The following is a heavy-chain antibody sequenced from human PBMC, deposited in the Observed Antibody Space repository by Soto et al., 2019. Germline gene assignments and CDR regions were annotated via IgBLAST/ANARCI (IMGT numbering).Heavy chain of an antibody. V-gene: IGHV4-59*08. CDR1: GGSISSYY. Sequence: QVQLQESGPGLLKPSETLSLTCAVSGGSISSYYWSWIRQPPGKGLEWIGYIYYSGNTHYNPSLKCRITVSVDTSQHQFSLKLTSVPAADPALYYGARHGGNCSGGRCYGHFYYCLDVWGKGTTVTVSS. D-gene: IGHD2-15*01. CDR3: ARHGGNCSGGRCYGHFYYCLDV. J-gene: IGHJ6*04. CDR2: IYYSGNT.